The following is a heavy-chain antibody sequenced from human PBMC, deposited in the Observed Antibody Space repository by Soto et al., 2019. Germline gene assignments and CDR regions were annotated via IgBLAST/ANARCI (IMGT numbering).Heavy chain of an antibody. V-gene: IGHV5-51*01. CDR3: ARHPDGSGSYGPFDY. CDR1: GYSFTSYW. D-gene: IGHD3-10*01. CDR2: IYPGDSDT. Sequence: GDSLKISCKGSGYSFTSYWIGWVRQMPGKGLEWMGIIYPGDSDTRYSPSFQGQVTISADKSISTAYLQWSSLKASDTAMYYCARHPDGSGSYGPFDYWGQGTLVTVSS. J-gene: IGHJ4*02.